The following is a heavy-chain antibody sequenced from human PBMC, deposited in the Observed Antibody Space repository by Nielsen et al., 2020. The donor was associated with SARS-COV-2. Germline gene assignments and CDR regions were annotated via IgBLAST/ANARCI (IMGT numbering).Heavy chain of an antibody. CDR1: GFTFSSYW. J-gene: IGHJ4*02. CDR3: ARDPGYCSGGSCYSFDY. Sequence: GESLKISCAASGFTFSSYWMHWVRQAPGKGLVWVSRINSDGSSTSYADSVKGRFTISRDNAKNSLYLQMNSLRAEDTAVYYCARDPGYCSGGSCYSFDYWGQGTLATVSS. V-gene: IGHV3-74*01. D-gene: IGHD2-15*01. CDR2: INSDGSST.